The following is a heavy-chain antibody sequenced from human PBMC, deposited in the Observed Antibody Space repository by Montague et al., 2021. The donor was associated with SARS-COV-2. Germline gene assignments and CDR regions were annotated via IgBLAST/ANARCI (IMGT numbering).Heavy chain of an antibody. V-gene: IGHV4-61*09. Sequence: TLSLTCTVSGDSISSGDYHWSWVRQPAGKGLEWIGYIYTLGSTSYNPSLKSRVTISMDTSKNQLSLKLSSETAADTAVYFCARSPYRTTYLNGMDVWGQGTTVTVSS. D-gene: IGHD1-14*01. CDR3: ARSPYRTTYLNGMDV. CDR1: GDSISSGDYH. CDR2: IYTLGST. J-gene: IGHJ6*02.